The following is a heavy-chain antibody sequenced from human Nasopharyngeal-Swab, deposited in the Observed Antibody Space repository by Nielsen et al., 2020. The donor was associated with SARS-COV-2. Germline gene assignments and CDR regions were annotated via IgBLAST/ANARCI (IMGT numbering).Heavy chain of an antibody. D-gene: IGHD3-10*01. V-gene: IGHV4-34*01. Sequence: SETLSLTCAVYGGSFSGYYWSWIRQPQGKGLEGIGDINHSRSTNYNPSLKSRVTISVDTSKNQFSLKLSSVTAADTAVYYCARDGGSGSYYNWGPYYYYGMDVWGQGTTVTVSS. CDR2: INHSRST. CDR1: GGSFSGYY. J-gene: IGHJ6*02. CDR3: ARDGGSGSYYNWGPYYYYGMDV.